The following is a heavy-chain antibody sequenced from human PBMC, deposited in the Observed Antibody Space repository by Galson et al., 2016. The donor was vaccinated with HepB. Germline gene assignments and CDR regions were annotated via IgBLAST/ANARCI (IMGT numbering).Heavy chain of an antibody. CDR2: INDSGST. CDR3: ARVMRYPHYYYAMDV. Sequence: ETLSPTCAVYGGSFSDYYWTWIRQPPGKGLEWIGEINDSGSTTFNPSLRGRVTMSLDTSKRQFYMKVRSVTAADTAVYYCARVMRYPHYYYAMDVWGQGTTVIVSS. D-gene: IGHD2-8*01. CDR1: GGSFSDYY. V-gene: IGHV4-34*01. J-gene: IGHJ6*02.